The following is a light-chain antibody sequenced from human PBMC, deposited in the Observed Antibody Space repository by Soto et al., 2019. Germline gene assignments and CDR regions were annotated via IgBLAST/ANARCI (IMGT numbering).Light chain of an antibody. V-gene: IGKV1-27*01. J-gene: IGKJ1*01. CDR1: QGISNY. CDR3: QKYNSAPWT. Sequence: DIQMTQSPSTLASSVGDRLAITCLASQGISNYLAWYQQKPGKVPKLLIYAASTLQSGVPSRFSGSGSGTDFTLTISSLQPEDVATYYCQKYNSAPWTFGQGTKVDIK. CDR2: AAS.